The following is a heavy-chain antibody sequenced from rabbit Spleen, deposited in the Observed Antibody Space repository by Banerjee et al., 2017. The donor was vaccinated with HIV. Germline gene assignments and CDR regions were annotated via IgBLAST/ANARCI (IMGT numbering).Heavy chain of an antibody. CDR1: GFSFSDSYY. D-gene: IGHD4-2*01. CDR3: AKGGSRTNL. J-gene: IGHJ4*01. Sequence: QSLEESGGGLVKPGASLILTCTASGFSFSDSYYMCWVRQAPGKGLEWIACIYAGGVDNLYYATWAKGRFTISKTSSTTVTLQIISLAAADTATYFCAKGGSRTNLWGPGTLVTVS. CDR2: IYAGGVDNL. V-gene: IGHV1S40*01.